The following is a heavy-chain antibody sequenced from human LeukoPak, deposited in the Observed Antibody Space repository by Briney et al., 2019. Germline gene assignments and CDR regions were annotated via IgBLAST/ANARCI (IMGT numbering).Heavy chain of an antibody. Sequence: PGGSLRLSCAASGFSFSDFGMNWVRQAPGKGLEWVSSISAHSRYIYYADSVKGRFTISRDNAQTSLYLQMNSLRAKDSAVYYCARQYYDFWSGFYTADYYFDYWGRGTLVTVSS. D-gene: IGHD3-3*01. CDR1: GFSFSDFG. CDR2: ISAHSRYI. CDR3: ARQYYDFWSGFYTADYYFDY. J-gene: IGHJ4*02. V-gene: IGHV3-21*01.